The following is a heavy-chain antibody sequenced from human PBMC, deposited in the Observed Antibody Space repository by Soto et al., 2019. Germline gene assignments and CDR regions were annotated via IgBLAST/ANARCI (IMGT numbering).Heavy chain of an antibody. CDR3: ARGLITGSHYSGGWYYFDS. V-gene: IGHV4-34*01. Sequence: QVQLQQSGAGLLKPSETLSLTCAVYGESFSGHIWTWIRQTPGKGLQWIGQINHSGSASYNPSLTSGVAVSVHTSNSHFSLELRSVTAADTAVYYCARGLITGSHYSGGWYYFDSWGQGIQVTVSS. CDR2: INHSGSA. J-gene: IGHJ4*02. D-gene: IGHD6-19*01. CDR1: GESFSGHI.